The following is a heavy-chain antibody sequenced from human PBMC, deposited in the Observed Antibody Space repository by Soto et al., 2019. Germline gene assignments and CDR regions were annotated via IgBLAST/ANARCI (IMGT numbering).Heavy chain of an antibody. D-gene: IGHD6-13*01. CDR1: GFTFGDYA. V-gene: IGHV3-49*03. CDR2: IRSKAYGGTT. CDR3: TRGSLEYRAAAGICSFDY. J-gene: IGHJ4*02. Sequence: GGSLRLSCTASGFTFGDYAMSWFRQAPGKGLEWVGFIRSKAYGGTTEYAASVKGRFTISRDDSKSIAYLQMNSLKTEDTAVYYCTRGSLEYRAAAGICSFDYWGQGTLVTVSS.